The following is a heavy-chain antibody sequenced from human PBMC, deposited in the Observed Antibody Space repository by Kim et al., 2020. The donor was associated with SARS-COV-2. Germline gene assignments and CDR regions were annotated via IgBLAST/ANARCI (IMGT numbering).Heavy chain of an antibody. Sequence: QKFPSRVTMTRDTSTSTVHMELSSLRSEDTAVYYCARDFDSHGGNLGFDPWGQGTLVTVSS. V-gene: IGHV1-46*01. J-gene: IGHJ5*02. D-gene: IGHD2-15*01. CDR3: ARDFDSHGGNLGFDP.